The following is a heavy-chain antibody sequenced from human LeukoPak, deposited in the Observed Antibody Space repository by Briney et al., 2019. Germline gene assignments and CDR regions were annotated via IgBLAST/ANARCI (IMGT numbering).Heavy chain of an antibody. J-gene: IGHJ6*03. CDR1: GFTFSNYA. V-gene: IGHV3-23*01. CDR3: AKQGRDWLRDYYYYMDV. CDR2: ISGSGGGT. D-gene: IGHD3-9*01. Sequence: GGSLRLSCAASGFTFSNYAMSWVRQAPGKGLEWVSTISGSGGGTFYADSVKGRFTISRDNSKNTLYLQMNSLRAEDTAVYYCAKQGRDWLRDYYYYMDVWGKGTTVTISS.